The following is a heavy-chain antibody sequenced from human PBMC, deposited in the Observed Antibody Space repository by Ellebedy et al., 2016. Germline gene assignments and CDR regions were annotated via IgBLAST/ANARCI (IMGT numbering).Heavy chain of an antibody. J-gene: IGHJ4*02. CDR3: ARDSDWGPVHNFDY. V-gene: IGHV3-23*01. D-gene: IGHD2-21*02. Sequence: GESLKISXAASGFSFPNYAMSWVRQAPGKGLEWVSAISGSGDIIYYADSVKGRFTISRDNSKNTLCLQMSSLRAEDTALYYGARDSDWGPVHNFDYWGQGTLVTVSS. CDR1: GFSFPNYA. CDR2: ISGSGDII.